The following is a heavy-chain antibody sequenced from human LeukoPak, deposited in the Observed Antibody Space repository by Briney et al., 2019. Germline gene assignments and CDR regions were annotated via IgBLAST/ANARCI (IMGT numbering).Heavy chain of an antibody. CDR1: GYTLTELS. D-gene: IGHD3-9*01. V-gene: IGHV1-24*01. CDR2: FDPEDGET. J-gene: IGHJ4*02. CDR3: ATDRKVLRYFDRNFDY. Sequence: ASVKVSCKVSGYTLTELSMHWVRQAPGKGFEWMGGFDPEDGETIYAQKFQGRVTMTEDTSTDTAYMELSSLRSEDTAVYYCATDRKVLRYFDRNFDYWGQGTLVTVSS.